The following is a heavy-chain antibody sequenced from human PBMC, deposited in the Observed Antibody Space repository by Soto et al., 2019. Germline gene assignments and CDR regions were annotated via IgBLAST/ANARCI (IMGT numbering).Heavy chain of an antibody. CDR3: ARELPDIFQTFVVVAAAEPGGAFDS. Sequence: SVKVSCKASGGTFSSYTISWVRQAPGQGLEWMGRIIPILGIANYAQKFQGRVTITADKSTSTAYMELSSLRSEDTAVYYCARELPDIFQTFVVVAAAEPGGAFDSWGQGTMVTASS. CDR2: IIPILGIA. J-gene: IGHJ3*01. CDR1: GGTFSSYT. V-gene: IGHV1-69*02. D-gene: IGHD2-2*01.